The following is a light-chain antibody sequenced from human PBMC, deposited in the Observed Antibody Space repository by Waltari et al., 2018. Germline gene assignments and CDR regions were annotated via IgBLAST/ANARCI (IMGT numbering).Light chain of an antibody. CDR3: QSYDSSLSDSV. J-gene: IGLJ2*01. V-gene: IGLV1-40*01. CDR2: GNS. CDR1: SSNIGAGSD. Sequence: QSGLTQPPSVSGAPGQRVIISCTGRSSNIGAGSDVHWYQLLPGTTPKLLIYGNSNRPSGVPDRFSGSKSGTSASLAITGLQAEDEADYYCQSYDSSLSDSVFGGGTKLTVL.